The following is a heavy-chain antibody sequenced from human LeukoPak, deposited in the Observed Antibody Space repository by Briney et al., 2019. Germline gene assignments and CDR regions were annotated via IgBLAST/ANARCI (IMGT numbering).Heavy chain of an antibody. J-gene: IGHJ4*02. D-gene: IGHD2-21*02. V-gene: IGHV4-39*01. Sequence: SETLSLTSTVSGGSISSSSYYWGWIRQPPGKGLEWIGSIYYSGSTYYNPSLKSRVTISVDTSKNQFSLKLSSVTAADTAVYYCARGELLAYCGGDCYGPVGYFDYWGQGTLVTVSS. CDR3: ARGELLAYCGGDCYGPVGYFDY. CDR2: IYYSGST. CDR1: GGSISSSSYY.